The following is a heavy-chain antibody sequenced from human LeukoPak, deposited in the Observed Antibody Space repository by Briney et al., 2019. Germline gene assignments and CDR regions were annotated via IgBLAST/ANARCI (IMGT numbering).Heavy chain of an antibody. D-gene: IGHD4-17*01. V-gene: IGHV4-4*02. CDR1: GGSISSSNW. J-gene: IGHJ4*02. CDR3: ASLDYGDGSYYFDY. Sequence: SWTLSLSCAVSGGSISSSNWRSWVRQPPGKGLEWIGEIYHSGSTNYNPSLKSRVTISVDKSKNQFSLKLSSVTAADTAVYYCASLDYGDGSYYFDYWGQGTLVTVSS. CDR2: IYHSGST.